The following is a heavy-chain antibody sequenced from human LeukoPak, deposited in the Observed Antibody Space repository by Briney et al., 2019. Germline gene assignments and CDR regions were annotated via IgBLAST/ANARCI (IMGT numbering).Heavy chain of an antibody. CDR1: GYTFINYY. CDR3: ARDESTSILWW. Sequence: ASMKVSCKASGYTFINYYMHWVRQARGQGLEWMGIINPSGGSTSYAQKFQGRVTMTRDTSTSTVYMELSSLRSEDTAVYYCARDESTSILWWWGQGTLVTVSS. J-gene: IGHJ1*01. CDR2: INPSGGST. V-gene: IGHV1-46*01. D-gene: IGHD2-21*01.